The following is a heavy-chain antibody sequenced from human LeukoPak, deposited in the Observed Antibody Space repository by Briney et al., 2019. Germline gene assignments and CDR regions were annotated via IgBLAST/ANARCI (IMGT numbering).Heavy chain of an antibody. CDR3: ARDRVRTIDY. D-gene: IGHD1-1*01. Sequence: GGSLRLSCAASGFPFSTYAMHWVRQAPGKGLEWVSSISSSSSYIYYADSVKGRFTISRDNAKNSLYLQMNSLRAEDTAVYYCARDRVRTIDYWGQGTLVTVSS. J-gene: IGHJ4*02. CDR2: ISSSSSYI. CDR1: GFPFSTYA. V-gene: IGHV3-21*01.